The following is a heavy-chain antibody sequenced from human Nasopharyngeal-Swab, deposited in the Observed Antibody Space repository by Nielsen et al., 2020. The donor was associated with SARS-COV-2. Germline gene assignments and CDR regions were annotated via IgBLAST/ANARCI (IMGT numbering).Heavy chain of an antibody. V-gene: IGHV1-69*13. D-gene: IGHD2-2*01. CDR3: ARETHDCSSTSCPPGY. CDR1: SRTFSSYA. Sequence: VTVSYKASSRTFSSYAISWVRQAPAQGLEWMGGIIPIFGTANYAQKFQGRVTITADESTSTAYMELSSLRSEDTAVYYCARETHDCSSTSCPPGYWGQGTLVTVSS. J-gene: IGHJ4*02. CDR2: IIPIFGTA.